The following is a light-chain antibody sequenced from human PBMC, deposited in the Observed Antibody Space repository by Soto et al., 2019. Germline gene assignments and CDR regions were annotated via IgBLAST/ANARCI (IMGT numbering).Light chain of an antibody. Sequence: DIQMTQSPSTLSASVGDRVTITCRASQSISSWLAWYQQKPGKAPKLLIYKASSLQSGVPSRFSGSGSGTEFTLTISSLQADDCATYYCQQYNSYPFTFGQGTKLEIK. CDR3: QQYNSYPFT. J-gene: IGKJ2*01. CDR2: KAS. CDR1: QSISSW. V-gene: IGKV1-5*03.